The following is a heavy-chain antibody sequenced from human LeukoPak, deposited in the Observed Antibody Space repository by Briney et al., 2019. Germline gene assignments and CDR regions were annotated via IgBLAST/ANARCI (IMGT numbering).Heavy chain of an antibody. J-gene: IGHJ4*02. D-gene: IGHD3-10*01. V-gene: IGHV3-64*01. CDR2: ISSNGGST. CDR1: GFTFSSYA. Sequence: GGSLRLSCAASGFTFSSYAMHWVRQAPGKGLEYVSAISSNGGSTYYANSVKGRFTISRDNSKNTLYLQMGSLRAEDMAVYYCARGVLGITMVRETRGDYFDYWGQGTLVTVSS. CDR3: ARGVLGITMVRETRGDYFDY.